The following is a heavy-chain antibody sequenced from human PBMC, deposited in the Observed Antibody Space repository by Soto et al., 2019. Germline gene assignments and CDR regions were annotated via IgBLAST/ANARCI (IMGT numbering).Heavy chain of an antibody. V-gene: IGHV1-8*01. CDR2: MNPNSGNT. J-gene: IGHJ4*02. D-gene: IGHD1-1*01. CDR3: ARVHTLERRPGAGY. Sequence: EASVKVSCKASGYTFTSYDINWVRQATGQGLEWMGWMNPNSGNTGYAQKFQGRVTMTRNTSISTAYMELSSLRSEDAAVYYCARVHTLERRPGAGYWGQGTLVTVSS. CDR1: GYTFTSYD.